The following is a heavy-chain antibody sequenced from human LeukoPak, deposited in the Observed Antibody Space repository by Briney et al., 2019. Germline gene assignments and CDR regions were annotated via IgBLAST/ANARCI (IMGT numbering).Heavy chain of an antibody. Sequence: GRSLRLSCAASGFTFSSYGMHWVRQAPGKGLEWVAVISYDGSNKYYVDSVKGRFTISRDNSKNTLYLQMNSLRPEDTAVYYCAKDRGEQWLVTSFDYWGQGTLVTVSS. D-gene: IGHD6-19*01. CDR1: GFTFSSYG. CDR2: ISYDGSNK. V-gene: IGHV3-30*18. CDR3: AKDRGEQWLVTSFDY. J-gene: IGHJ4*02.